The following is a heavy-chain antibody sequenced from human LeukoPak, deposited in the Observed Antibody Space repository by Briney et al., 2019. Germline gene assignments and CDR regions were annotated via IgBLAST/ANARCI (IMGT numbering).Heavy chain of an antibody. D-gene: IGHD1-1*01. CDR1: GFTFSSYW. CDR2: IKQDGSEK. V-gene: IGHV3-7*01. Sequence: GGSLRLSCATSGFTFSSYWMSWVRQAPGKGLEWVANIKQDGSEKYYADSVKGRFTISRDNAKNSLYLQMNSLRAEDTAVYYCARVINDQYFDYWGQGTLVTVSS. CDR3: ARVINDQYFDY. J-gene: IGHJ4*02.